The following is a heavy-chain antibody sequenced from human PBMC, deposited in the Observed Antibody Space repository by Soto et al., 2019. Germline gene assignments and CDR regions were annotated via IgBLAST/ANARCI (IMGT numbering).Heavy chain of an antibody. V-gene: IGHV4-59*01. Sequence: SETLSFTCTVSGGSINDFYWSWIRQPPGKGLEWIGYIYYSGSTDYNPSLKGRVTISVDTSKNQFSLKLRSVTAADTAVYYCARVGGVAARTFDYWGQGTLVTV. D-gene: IGHD6-6*01. CDR2: IYYSGST. CDR1: GGSINDFY. J-gene: IGHJ4*02. CDR3: ARVGGVAARTFDY.